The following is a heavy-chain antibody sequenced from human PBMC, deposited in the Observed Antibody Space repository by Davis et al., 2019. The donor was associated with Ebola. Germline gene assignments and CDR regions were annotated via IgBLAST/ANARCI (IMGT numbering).Heavy chain of an antibody. CDR2: IMKDGSQQ. Sequence: GGSLRLSCAASGFTFSNFWMSWVRQAPGKGLEWVANIMKDGSQQYYVDSVKGRFTISRDNAKNTMYLQMDSLTDDDTALYYCSRGVDTTLASWSDALDVWGQGTMVTVSS. V-gene: IGHV3-7*01. D-gene: IGHD2-15*01. CDR1: GFTFSNFW. J-gene: IGHJ3*01. CDR3: SRGVDTTLASWSDALDV.